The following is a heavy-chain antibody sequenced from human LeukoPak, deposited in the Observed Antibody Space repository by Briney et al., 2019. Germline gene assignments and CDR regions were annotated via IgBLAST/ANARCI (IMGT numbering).Heavy chain of an antibody. J-gene: IGHJ4*02. CDR1: GGSFSGYY. Sequence: PSETLSLTCAVYGGSFSGYYWSWIRQPPGKGLEWIGEINHSGSTNYNPSLKSRVTISVDTSKNQFSLKLSSVTAADTAVYYCAARVGATPRGAPHYFDCWGQGTLVTVSS. D-gene: IGHD1-26*01. CDR3: AARVGATPRGAPHYFDC. CDR2: INHSGST. V-gene: IGHV4-34*01.